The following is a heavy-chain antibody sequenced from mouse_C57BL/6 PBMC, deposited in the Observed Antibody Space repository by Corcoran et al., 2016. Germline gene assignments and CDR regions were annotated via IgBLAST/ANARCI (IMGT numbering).Heavy chain of an antibody. CDR1: GYTFTDYY. V-gene: IGHV1-26*01. CDR3: ARDYYDDWYFDV. CDR2: INPNNGGT. Sequence: EVQLQQSGPELVKPGASVKISCKASGYTFTDYYMNWVKQSHGKSLEWIGDINPNNGGTSYNQKFKGKATLTVDKSSSTAYMELRSLTSEDSAVYYCARDYYDDWYFDVWGTGTTVTVSS. J-gene: IGHJ1*03. D-gene: IGHD2-4*01.